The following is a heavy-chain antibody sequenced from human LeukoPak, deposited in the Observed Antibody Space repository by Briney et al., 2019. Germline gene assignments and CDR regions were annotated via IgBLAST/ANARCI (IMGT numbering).Heavy chain of an antibody. CDR1: GFTFDCCG. Sequence: PGGSLRLSCAASGFTFDCCGMHWVRQAPGKGLEWVSSISSGSTYRYYADSVKGRFTISRDNAKNSLYLQMNSLRAEDTAVYYCSESDTTGYSPREWDYWYFDLWGRGTLVTVSS. V-gene: IGHV3-21*01. CDR3: SESDTTGYSPREWDYWYFDL. D-gene: IGHD3-9*01. CDR2: ISSGSTYR. J-gene: IGHJ2*01.